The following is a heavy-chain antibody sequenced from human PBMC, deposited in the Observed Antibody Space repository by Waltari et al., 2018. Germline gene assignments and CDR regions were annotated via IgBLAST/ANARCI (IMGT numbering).Heavy chain of an antibody. V-gene: IGHV3-30*18. CDR2: ISYDGSNK. D-gene: IGHD6-13*01. CDR1: GFTFSSYG. J-gene: IGHJ4*02. Sequence: QVQLVESGGGVVQPGRSLRLSCAASGFTFSSYGMHWFRQAPGKGLEWVAVISYDGSNKYYADSVKGRFTISRDNSKNTLYLQMNSLRAEDTAVYYCAKSSGSSSWYSAYWGQGTLVTVSS. CDR3: AKSSGSSSWYSAY.